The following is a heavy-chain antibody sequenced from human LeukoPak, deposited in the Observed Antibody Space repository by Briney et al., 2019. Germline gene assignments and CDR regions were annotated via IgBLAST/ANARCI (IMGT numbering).Heavy chain of an antibody. Sequence: SETLSLTCTVSGGSISSSGSYWGWIRQPPGKGLEWIGNIYHSGNTYYNPSLKSRVTMSVDTSKNQFSLKLRSVTAADTSVFYCARQRPNAFDIWGQGTIVTVSS. V-gene: IGHV4-39*01. CDR1: GGSISSSGSY. CDR2: IYHSGNT. CDR3: ARQRPNAFDI. D-gene: IGHD6-25*01. J-gene: IGHJ3*02.